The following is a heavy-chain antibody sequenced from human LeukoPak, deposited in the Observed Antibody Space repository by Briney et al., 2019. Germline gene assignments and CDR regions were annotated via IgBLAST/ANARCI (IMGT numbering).Heavy chain of an antibody. CDR1: GYSISTGYY. D-gene: IGHD3-9*01. CDR2: IYYSGST. J-gene: IGHJ4*02. V-gene: IGHV4-38-2*02. CDR3: ARSSLDFDWLPYYFDY. Sequence: SETLSLTCTVSGYSISTGYYWGWIRQPPGKGLEWIGSIYYSGSTYYNPSLKSRVTISVDTSKNQFSLKLSSVTAADTAVYYCARSSLDFDWLPYYFDYWGQGTLVTVSS.